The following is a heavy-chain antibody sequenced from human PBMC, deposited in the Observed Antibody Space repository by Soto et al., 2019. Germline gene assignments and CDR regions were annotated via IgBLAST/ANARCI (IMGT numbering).Heavy chain of an antibody. CDR1: GFTFSDYY. Sequence: GGSLRLSCAASGFTFSDYYMSWIRQAPGKGLEWVSYITSSGNTIYYADSVEGRFTISRDSAKNSLYLQMNSLRAGDTAVYYCARSGNIVRGYMDVWGKGTTVTVSS. CDR2: ITSSGNTI. D-gene: IGHD2-15*01. V-gene: IGHV3-11*04. J-gene: IGHJ6*03. CDR3: ARSGNIVRGYMDV.